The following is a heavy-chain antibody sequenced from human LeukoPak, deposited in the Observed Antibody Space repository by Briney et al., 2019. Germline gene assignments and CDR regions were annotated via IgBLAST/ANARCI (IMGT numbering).Heavy chain of an antibody. CDR1: GYTLTSYG. J-gene: IGHJ6*02. D-gene: IGHD3-9*01. Sequence: GASVKVSCKASGYTLTSYGISWVRQAPGQGLEWMGWISAYNGNTNYAQKLQGRVTMTTDTYTSTAYMELRSLRSDDTAVYYCARDGPLRYFDWLAYYYYYGMDVWGQGTTVTVSS. CDR2: ISAYNGNT. V-gene: IGHV1-18*01. CDR3: ARDGPLRYFDWLAYYYYYGMDV.